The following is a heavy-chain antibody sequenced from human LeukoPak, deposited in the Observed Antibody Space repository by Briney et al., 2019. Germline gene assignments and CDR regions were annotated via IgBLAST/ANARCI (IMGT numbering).Heavy chain of an antibody. Sequence: GGSLRLSCAASGFTFSSYEMNWVRQAPGKGLEWVSYISSSGGTIYYADSVKGRFTISRDNAKNSLYLQMNSLRAEDTAVYYCASGRNYYDSSAAAFDIWGQRTMVTVSS. D-gene: IGHD3-22*01. J-gene: IGHJ3*02. CDR2: ISSSGGTI. CDR1: GFTFSSYE. V-gene: IGHV3-48*03. CDR3: ASGRNYYDSSAAAFDI.